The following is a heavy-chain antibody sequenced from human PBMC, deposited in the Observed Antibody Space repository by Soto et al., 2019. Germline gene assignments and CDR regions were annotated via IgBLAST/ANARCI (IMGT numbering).Heavy chain of an antibody. CDR3: ARHFSRDYYQYGMDV. CDR1: GGSISSGGYY. Sequence: SETLSLTCTVSGGSISSGGYYWSWIRQHPGKGLEWIGYIYYSGSTYYNPSLKSRVTISVDTSKNQFSLKLSSVTAADTAVYYCARHFSRDYYQYGMDVWRQGTTVTVS. CDR2: IYYSGST. V-gene: IGHV4-31*03. D-gene: IGHD3-3*02. J-gene: IGHJ6*02.